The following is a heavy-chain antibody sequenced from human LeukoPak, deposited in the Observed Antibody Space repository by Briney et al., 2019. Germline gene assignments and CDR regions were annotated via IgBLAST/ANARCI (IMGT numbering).Heavy chain of an antibody. J-gene: IGHJ4*02. CDR1: GGSIRSSYYY. CDR3: AHSSGYYSRGGYYFDY. Sequence: SETLSLTCTVSGGSIRSSYYYWGWIRQPPGKGLEWIGEINHSGSTNYNPSLKSRVTISVDTSKNQFSLKLSSVTAADTAVYYCAHSSGYYSRGGYYFDYWGQGTLVTVSS. CDR2: INHSGST. V-gene: IGHV4-39*07. D-gene: IGHD3-22*01.